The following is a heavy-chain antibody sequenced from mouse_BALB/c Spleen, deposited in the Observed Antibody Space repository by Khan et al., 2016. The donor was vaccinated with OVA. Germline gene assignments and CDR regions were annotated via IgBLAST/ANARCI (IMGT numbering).Heavy chain of an antibody. CDR1: GFSLTNYG. Sequence: QVQLKQSGPGLVAPSQSLSITCTVSGFSLTNYGVNWVRQPPGKGLEWLGVIWGDGSTNYHSALISRLSITKDNSKSQVFLKLNSLQTDDTATYYCAGFEASYYAMYYWGQGTSVTVSS. CDR2: IWGDGST. V-gene: IGHV2-3*01. J-gene: IGHJ4*01. D-gene: IGHD6-1*01. CDR3: AGFEASYYAMYY.